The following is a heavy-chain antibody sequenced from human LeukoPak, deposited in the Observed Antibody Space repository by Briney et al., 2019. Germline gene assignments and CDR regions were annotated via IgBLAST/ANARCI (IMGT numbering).Heavy chain of an antibody. D-gene: IGHD3-22*01. CDR1: GFTFSSYA. CDR3: AKDALPTYYYDSSGYYYFDY. CDR2: ISGSGGST. Sequence: GGSLRLSCAASGFTFSSYAMSWVRQAPGEGLEWVSAISGSGGSTHYADSVKGRFIISRDNSKNTLYLQMNSLRAEDTAVYYCAKDALPTYYYDSSGYYYFDYWGQGTLVTVSS. V-gene: IGHV3-23*01. J-gene: IGHJ4*02.